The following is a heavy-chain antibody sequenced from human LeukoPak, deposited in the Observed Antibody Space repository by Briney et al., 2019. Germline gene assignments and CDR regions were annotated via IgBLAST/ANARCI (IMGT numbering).Heavy chain of an antibody. CDR3: ARQVDCSGGSCYEDY. V-gene: IGHV5-51*01. CDR1: GYSFASYW. D-gene: IGHD2-15*01. J-gene: IGHJ4*02. CDR2: IYPGDSDT. Sequence: GESLKISCKGSGYSFASYWIGWVRQMPGKGLEWMGIIYPGDSDTRYSPSFQGQVTISADKSISTAYLQWSSLKASDTAMYYCARQVDCSGGSCYEDYWGQGTLVTVSS.